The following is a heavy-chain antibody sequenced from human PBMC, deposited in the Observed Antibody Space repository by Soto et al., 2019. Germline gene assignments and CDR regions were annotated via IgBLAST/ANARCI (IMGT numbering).Heavy chain of an antibody. CDR2: IIPIFGTA. J-gene: IGHJ4*02. D-gene: IGHD3-22*01. CDR1: GGTFSSYA. Sequence: VKVSCKASGGTFSSYAISWVRQAPGQGLEWMGGIIPIFGTANYAQKFQGRVTITADESTSTAYMELSSLRSEDTAVYYCARDLYDSSGYYLVSDYWGQGTLVTAPQ. V-gene: IGHV1-69*13. CDR3: ARDLYDSSGYYLVSDY.